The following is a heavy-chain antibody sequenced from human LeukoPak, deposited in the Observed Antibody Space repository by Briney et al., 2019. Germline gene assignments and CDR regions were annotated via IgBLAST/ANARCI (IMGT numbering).Heavy chain of an antibody. V-gene: IGHV4-39*01. CDR1: GGSISSSSYY. Sequence: PSETLSLTCTVSGGSISSSSYYWGWIRQPPGKGLEWIGSIYYSGSTYYNPSLKSRVTISVDTSKNQLSLKLSSVTAADTAVYYCARLTVRFLEWFYFDYWGQGTLVTVSS. CDR2: IYYSGST. CDR3: ARLTVRFLEWFYFDY. J-gene: IGHJ4*02. D-gene: IGHD3-3*01.